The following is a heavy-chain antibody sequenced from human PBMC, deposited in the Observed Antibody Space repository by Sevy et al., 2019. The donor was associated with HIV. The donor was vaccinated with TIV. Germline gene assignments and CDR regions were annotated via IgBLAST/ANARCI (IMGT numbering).Heavy chain of an antibody. Sequence: SETLSLTCTVSGDSIGDYYWSWIRQTPGKGLEWIGYIDYSGNAHYNPSLKSRVTMSVDTSKNHFSLKLNSVTAADTALHYCARDPATGWFDPWGQGTLVTVSS. CDR1: GDSIGDYY. CDR3: ARDPATGWFDP. J-gene: IGHJ5*02. CDR2: IDYSGNA. V-gene: IGHV4-59*01.